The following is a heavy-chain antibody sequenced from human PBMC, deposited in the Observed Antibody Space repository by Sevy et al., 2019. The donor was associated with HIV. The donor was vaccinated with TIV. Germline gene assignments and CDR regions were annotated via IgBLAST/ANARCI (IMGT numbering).Heavy chain of an antibody. V-gene: IGHV3-74*01. D-gene: IGHD1-26*01. CDR1: GFSLSAYW. CDR3: ARGIGKSGAF. Sequence: GGSLRLSCKCSGFSLSAYWMHWVRQIPGKGLDWVSHINNDGSVRQYADSVKGRFTISRDNVRNTLYLQMESLRAEDAGVYYCARGIGKSGAFWGQGTLVTVSS. CDR2: INNDGSVR. J-gene: IGHJ4*02.